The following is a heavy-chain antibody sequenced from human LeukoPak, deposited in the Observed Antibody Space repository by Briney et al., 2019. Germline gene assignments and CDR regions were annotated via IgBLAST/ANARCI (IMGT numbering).Heavy chain of an antibody. Sequence: GGSLRLSCAASGFAFSSHAMSWVRQPPGKGLEWVSAISAGGINTFYADSVKGRLTISRDNSQDTLYLQMNSLRADDTAVYYCARQTRDILDYWGQGTLVTVSS. CDR3: ARQTRDILDY. CDR2: ISAGGINT. J-gene: IGHJ4*02. V-gene: IGHV3-23*01. CDR1: GFAFSSHA.